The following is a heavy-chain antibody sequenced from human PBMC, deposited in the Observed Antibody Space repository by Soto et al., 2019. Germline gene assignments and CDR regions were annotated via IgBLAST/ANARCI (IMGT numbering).Heavy chain of an antibody. CDR2: IIPIFGTA. CDR3: ARALIAARRVYYLFMEV. D-gene: IGHD6-6*01. J-gene: IGHJ6*02. CDR1: GVTFSSYA. Sequence: SVKVSCKASGVTFSSYAISWVRQAPGQGLEWMGGIIPIFGTANYAQKFHGRVTITADESTSTAYMELSSLRSEDTDVYYCARALIAARRVYYLFMEVWGQGITVTVSS. V-gene: IGHV1-69*13.